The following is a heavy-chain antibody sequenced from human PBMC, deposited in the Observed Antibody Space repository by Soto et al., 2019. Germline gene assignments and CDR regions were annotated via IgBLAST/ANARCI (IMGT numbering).Heavy chain of an antibody. CDR2: IYWDDDR. D-gene: IGHD6-19*01. CDR3: AHRHLAMAGCLGAFDV. Sequence: QITLKESGPPLVKPTQTLTLTCTFSGFSLNTRGVGVGWIRQPPGKALEWLALIYWDDDRRYSPSLRSRLTLTKDTSKNQVVLTMANMDPVDTATYYCAHRHLAMAGCLGAFDVWGQGTMVTVSS. V-gene: IGHV2-5*02. CDR1: GFSLNTRGVG. J-gene: IGHJ3*01.